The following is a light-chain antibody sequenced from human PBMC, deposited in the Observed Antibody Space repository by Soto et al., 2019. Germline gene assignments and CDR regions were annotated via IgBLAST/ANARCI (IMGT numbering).Light chain of an antibody. V-gene: IGLV2-8*01. CDR1: SSDVGGYNY. CDR3: SSYAGSNILYV. J-gene: IGLJ1*01. CDR2: AVS. Sequence: QSALTQPPSASGSPGQSVTISCTGTSSDVGGYNYVSWYQQHPGKAPKLMIYAVSKRPSGVPDRFSGSKSGNTASLTVSGLQAEDEADYYCSSYAGSNILYVFGTGTKLTVL.